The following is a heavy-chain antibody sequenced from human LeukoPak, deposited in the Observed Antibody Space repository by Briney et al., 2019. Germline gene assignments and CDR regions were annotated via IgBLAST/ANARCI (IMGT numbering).Heavy chain of an antibody. V-gene: IGHV1-2*02. CDR3: ARGEQLVFYNYYYMDV. D-gene: IGHD6-6*01. Sequence: ASVKVSCKASGYTFTGYYIHWVRQAPGQGLEWLGWINPNSGGTNYAQKLQGRVTMTRDTSINTVYMELSRLRSDDTAVYYCARGEQLVFYNYYYMDVWGKGTTVTVSS. CDR2: INPNSGGT. CDR1: GYTFTGYY. J-gene: IGHJ6*03.